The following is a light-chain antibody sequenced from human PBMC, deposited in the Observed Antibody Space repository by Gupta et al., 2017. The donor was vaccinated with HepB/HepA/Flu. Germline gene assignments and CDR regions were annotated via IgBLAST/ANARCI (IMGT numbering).Light chain of an antibody. V-gene: IGLV2-14*01. J-gene: IGLJ2*01. CDR3: SSYRSSGGLI. Sequence: QSALTQPASVSGSPGQSITISCTGTTSNVGGYNYVSWYQQHPGKVPKLLIYDVNVRPSAVSNRFSGSKSGNTASLTISGLQAEDEADYYCSSYRSSGGLIFGGGTKLTVL. CDR1: TSNVGGYNY. CDR2: DVN.